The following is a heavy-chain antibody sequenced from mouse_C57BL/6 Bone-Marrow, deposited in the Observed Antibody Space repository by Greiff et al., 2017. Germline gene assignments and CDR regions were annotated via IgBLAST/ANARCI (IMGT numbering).Heavy chain of an antibody. V-gene: IGHV1-7*01. Sequence: QVHVKQSGAELAKPGASVKLSCKASGYTFTSYWMHWVKQRPGQGLEWIGYINPSSGYTKYNQKFKDKATLTADKSSSTAYMQLSSLTYEDSAVYYCARKSPHWYFDVWGTGTTVTVSS. J-gene: IGHJ1*03. CDR3: ARKSPHWYFDV. CDR1: GYTFTSYW. D-gene: IGHD1-3*01. CDR2: INPSSGYT.